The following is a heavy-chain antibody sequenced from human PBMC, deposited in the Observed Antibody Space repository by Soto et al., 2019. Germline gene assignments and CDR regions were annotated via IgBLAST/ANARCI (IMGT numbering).Heavy chain of an antibody. V-gene: IGHV4-30-4*01. D-gene: IGHD3-22*01. CDR1: GGSISRGDYY. Sequence: SETLSLTCTVSGGSISRGDYYWCWIRPPPGKGLEGIGYIDYRGCTYYNPSLKSRVSISVDTSKNQCYLKLSSVTAADTAVYYCARDQARAYPDYYDSSGYYYRPAHDYYYGMDVWGQGTTVTVSS. CDR3: ARDQARAYPDYYDSSGYYYRPAHDYYYGMDV. J-gene: IGHJ6*02. CDR2: IDYRGCT.